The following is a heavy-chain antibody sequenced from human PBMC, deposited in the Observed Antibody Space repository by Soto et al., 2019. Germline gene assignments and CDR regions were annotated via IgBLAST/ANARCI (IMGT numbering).Heavy chain of an antibody. D-gene: IGHD3-3*01. CDR2: ISYDGSNK. CDR3: TKDISDFWSGYSGGRGSLPHYYYYYGMDV. V-gene: IGHV3-30*18. Sequence: QVQLVESGGGVVQPGRSLRLSCAASGFTFSSYGMHWVRQAPGKGLEWVAVISYDGSNKYYADSVKGRFTISRDNSKNTLYLHRNGLRAEGSGVYYCTKDISDFWSGYSGGRGSLPHYYYYYGMDVWGHGTTVTVSS. J-gene: IGHJ6*02. CDR1: GFTFSSYG.